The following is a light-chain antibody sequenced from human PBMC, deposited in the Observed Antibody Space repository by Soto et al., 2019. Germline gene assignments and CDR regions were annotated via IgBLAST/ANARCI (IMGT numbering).Light chain of an antibody. CDR2: GTS. CDR1: QRVSSTY. J-gene: IGKJ5*01. Sequence: EILLTQSPGTLSLSPGERATLSCRASQRVSSTYLAWYQQKPGQAPRLLIYGTSSRATGIPTRFSGSGSGTDFTLTISSLEPEDFAVYYCQQRSRTFGQGTRLEIK. V-gene: IGKV3D-20*02. CDR3: QQRSRT.